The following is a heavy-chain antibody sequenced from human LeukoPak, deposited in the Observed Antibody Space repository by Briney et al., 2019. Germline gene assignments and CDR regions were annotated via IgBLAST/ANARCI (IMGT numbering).Heavy chain of an antibody. CDR3: ASIIAAAGKRDYFDY. Sequence: GSLRLSCAVSGFTFSSYDMHWVRQATGKGLEWVSAIGTAGDTYYPGSVKGRFTISRENAKNSLYLQMNSLRAGDTAVYYCASIIAAAGKRDYFDYWGQGTLVTVSS. D-gene: IGHD6-13*01. CDR2: IGTAGDT. CDR1: GFTFSSYD. V-gene: IGHV3-13*01. J-gene: IGHJ4*02.